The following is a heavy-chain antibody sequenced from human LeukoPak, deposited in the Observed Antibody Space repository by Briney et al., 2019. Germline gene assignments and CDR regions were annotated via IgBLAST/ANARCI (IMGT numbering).Heavy chain of an antibody. D-gene: IGHD4-17*01. J-gene: IGHJ6*04. CDR2: MNPNSGNT. V-gene: IGHV1-8*01. CDR1: GYTFTSYD. CDR3: ARAKDYGDHNYYYGMDV. Sequence: ASVKVSRKASGYTFTSYDINWVRQATGQGLEWMGWMNPNSGNTGYAQKFQGRVTMTRNTSISTAYMELSSLRSEDTAVYYCARAKDYGDHNYYYGMDVWGKGTTVTVSS.